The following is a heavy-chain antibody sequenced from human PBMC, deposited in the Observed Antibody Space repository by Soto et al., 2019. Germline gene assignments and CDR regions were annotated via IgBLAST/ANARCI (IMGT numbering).Heavy chain of an antibody. V-gene: IGHV3-74*03. J-gene: IGHJ4*01. Sequence: EVQLVESGGGLVQPGGSLRLSCVASGFTFSNYWMHWVRQAPGKGLVWVSRIYSDGSGTMYADSVKGRFTISRDNAKRTLYLTMNSLRAKDTGVYYCATLNSFGSDYWGRGTMVTVSS. D-gene: IGHD5-18*01. CDR2: IYSDGSGT. CDR1: GFTFSNYW. CDR3: ATLNSFGSDY.